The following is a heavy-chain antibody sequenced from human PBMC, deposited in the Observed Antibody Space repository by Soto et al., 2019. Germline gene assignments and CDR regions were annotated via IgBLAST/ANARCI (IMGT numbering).Heavy chain of an antibody. J-gene: IGHJ5*02. V-gene: IGHV4-4*07. D-gene: IGHD3-3*01. Sequence: SETLSLTCTVSGGSISSYYWSWIRQPAGKGLEWIGRIYTSGSTNYNPSLKSRVTMSVDTSKNQFSLKLSSVTAADTAVYYCAREMRSYDFTPLLFDPWGQGTLVTVSS. CDR3: AREMRSYDFTPLLFDP. CDR2: IYTSGST. CDR1: GGSISSYY.